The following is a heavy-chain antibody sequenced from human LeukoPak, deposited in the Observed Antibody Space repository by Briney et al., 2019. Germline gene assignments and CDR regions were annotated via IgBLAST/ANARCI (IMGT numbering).Heavy chain of an antibody. CDR2: IYSGGST. CDR3: ARGTVTAPDY. J-gene: IGHJ4*02. D-gene: IGHD2-21*02. Sequence: GGSLRLSCAASGFTVSSNYMSWVRQAPGKGLEWVSVIYSGGSTYYADSVKGRFTISRDNSKNTLYLQMNRLRPEDTAVYYCARGTVTAPDYWGQGTLVTVSS. V-gene: IGHV3-66*01. CDR1: GFTVSSNY.